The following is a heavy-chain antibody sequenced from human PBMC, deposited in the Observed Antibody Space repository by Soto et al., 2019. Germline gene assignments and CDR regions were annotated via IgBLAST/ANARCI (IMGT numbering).Heavy chain of an antibody. CDR3: ARDRDSSYFPPPYSFDS. D-gene: IGHD4-4*01. CDR1: AFTFRSYT. Sequence: QVQLVESGGGVVQPGRSLRLSCAASAFTFRSYTMHWVRQAPGKGLEWVATISYDGSKTNYADSVRGRFTISRDNSKSTLFLQMDRLRPEDPAVYSCARDRDSSYFPPPYSFDSWGQGTLVTVSS. CDR2: ISYDGSKT. V-gene: IGHV3-30*04. J-gene: IGHJ4*02.